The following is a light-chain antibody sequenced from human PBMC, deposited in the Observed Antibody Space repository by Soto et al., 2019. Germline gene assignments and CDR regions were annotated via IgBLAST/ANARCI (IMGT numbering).Light chain of an antibody. J-gene: IGKJ5*01. CDR2: VAS. CDR3: QQYDDSIT. Sequence: EIVLTQSPDTLSLSPGESATLSCRASQSVSSNYLAWYQHKPGRAPRLLIYVASNRATGIPDRFSGSGSGTDFTLTISRLEPEDFAVFYCQQYDDSITFGQGTRLEIE. CDR1: QSVSSNY. V-gene: IGKV3-20*01.